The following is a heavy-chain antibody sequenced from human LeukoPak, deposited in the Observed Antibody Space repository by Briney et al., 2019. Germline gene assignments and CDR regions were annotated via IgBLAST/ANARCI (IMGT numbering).Heavy chain of an antibody. Sequence: SVKLCCTAAGYAFTGCDKWLVRKPPGQGLGWIGWSNHNCGGTNDAKKIQGRVTVTRDSSISIAYMEMSRLRSYDRVVYYCATVGLGRSRGTVARFGYWGQGTLVTVSS. V-gene: IGHV1-2*02. CDR3: ATVGLGRSRGTVARFGY. J-gene: IGHJ4*02. D-gene: IGHD4-17*01. CDR1: GYAFTGCD. CDR2: SNHNCGGT.